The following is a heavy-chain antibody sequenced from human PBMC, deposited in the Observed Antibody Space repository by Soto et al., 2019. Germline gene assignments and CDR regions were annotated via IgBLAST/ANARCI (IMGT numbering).Heavy chain of an antibody. Sequence: GAPGKVSCKDCFFTLSHYGITRVRPAPGQGLEWMGWISAYNGNTNYAQKLQGRVTMTTDTSTSTAYMELRSLRSDDTAVYYCARDLLLVGAEDYWGQGTLVTVSS. CDR1: FFTLSHYG. CDR2: ISAYNGNT. CDR3: ARDLLLVGAEDY. D-gene: IGHD1-26*01. V-gene: IGHV1-18*01. J-gene: IGHJ4*02.